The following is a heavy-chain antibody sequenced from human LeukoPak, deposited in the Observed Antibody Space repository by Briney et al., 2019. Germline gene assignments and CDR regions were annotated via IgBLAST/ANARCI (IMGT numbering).Heavy chain of an antibody. Sequence: GGSLRLSCTTSGFTFSHYAMAWVRQAPGMGLEWVSTIGGSGGDTHYADSVKGRFAISRDNSKNTLYLQMNSLRAEDTAVYYCVKEDHYGDYVQIDHWGQGTLVTVSS. CDR3: VKEDHYGDYVQIDH. CDR2: IGGSGGDT. V-gene: IGHV3-23*01. D-gene: IGHD4-17*01. CDR1: GFTFSHYA. J-gene: IGHJ4*02.